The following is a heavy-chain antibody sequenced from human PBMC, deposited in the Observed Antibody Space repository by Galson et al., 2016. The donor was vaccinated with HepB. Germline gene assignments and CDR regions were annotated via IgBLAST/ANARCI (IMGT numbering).Heavy chain of an antibody. Sequence: CAISGDSVSSIDAAWNWIRQSPARGLEWLGRTYYRSKWYFHYAVSVKSRMTINPDTSKNQFSLQLNSVTPEDTAVYYCARSYLLGRGFGWWGQGTLVTVSS. V-gene: IGHV6-1*01. CDR2: TYYRSKWYF. D-gene: IGHD7-27*01. J-gene: IGHJ4*02. CDR3: ARSYLLGRGFGW. CDR1: GDSVSSIDAA.